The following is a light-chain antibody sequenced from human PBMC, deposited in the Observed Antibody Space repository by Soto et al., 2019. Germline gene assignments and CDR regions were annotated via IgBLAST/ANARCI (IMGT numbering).Light chain of an antibody. V-gene: IGKV3-20*01. J-gene: IGKJ5*01. CDR3: QRSVNSPIP. CDR1: QSVSSNY. CDR2: GAS. Sequence: KHSPVTVSLSAGERDTLSCRASQSVSSNYLAWYQQKPGQTPRLLIYGASSRATGIPDRFSGSGSGTDFTLSINRLEPEDLVVYLCQRSVNSPIPFGEGTRLEI.